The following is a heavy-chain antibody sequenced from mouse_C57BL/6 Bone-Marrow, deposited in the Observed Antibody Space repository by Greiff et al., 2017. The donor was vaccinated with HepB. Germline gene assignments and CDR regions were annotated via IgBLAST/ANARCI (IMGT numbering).Heavy chain of an antibody. D-gene: IGHD1-1*01. Sequence: QVQLQQSGPGLVAPSQSLSITCTVSGFSLTSYAISWVRQPPGKGLEWLGVIWTGGGTNYNSALKSRLSISKDNSKSQVFLKMNSLQTDDTARYYCARIYYGSSFLWYFDVWGTGTTVTVSS. J-gene: IGHJ1*03. CDR3: ARIYYGSSFLWYFDV. CDR2: IWTGGGT. V-gene: IGHV2-9-1*01. CDR1: GFSLTSYA.